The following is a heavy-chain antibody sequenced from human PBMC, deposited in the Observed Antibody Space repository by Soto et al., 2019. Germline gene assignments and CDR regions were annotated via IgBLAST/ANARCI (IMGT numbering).Heavy chain of an antibody. CDR1: GYTFTGYY. D-gene: IGHD5-18*01. CDR2: INPNSGGT. Sequence: ASVKVSCKASGYTFTGYYMHWVRQAPGQGLEWMGWINPNSGGTNYAQKFQGWVTMTRDTSISTAYMELSRLRSDDTAVYYCARDRSRDDVDTAMALQYYFDYWGQGTLVTVSS. J-gene: IGHJ4*02. V-gene: IGHV1-2*04. CDR3: ARDRSRDDVDTAMALQYYFDY.